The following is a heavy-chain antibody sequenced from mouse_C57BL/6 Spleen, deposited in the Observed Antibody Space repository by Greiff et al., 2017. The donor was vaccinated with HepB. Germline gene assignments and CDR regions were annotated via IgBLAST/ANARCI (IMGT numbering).Heavy chain of an antibody. CDR1: GYTFTSYW. CDR2: IDPSDSYT. D-gene: IGHD2-5*01. V-gene: IGHV1-69*01. CDR3: ARRDYSNFWFAY. Sequence: QVQLQQPGAELVMPGASVKLSCKASGYTFTSYWMHWVQQRPGQGLEWIGEIDPSDSYTNYNQKFKGKSTLTVDKSSSTAYMQLSSLTSEDSAVYYCARRDYSNFWFAYWGQGTLVTVSA. J-gene: IGHJ3*01.